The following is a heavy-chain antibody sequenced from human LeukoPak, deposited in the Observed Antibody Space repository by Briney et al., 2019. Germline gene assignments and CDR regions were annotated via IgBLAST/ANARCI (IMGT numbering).Heavy chain of an antibody. CDR3: ARGLNWFDP. Sequence: SETLSLTCTVSGGSISYYYWNWIRQPPGQGLEWIGYIYYNGSTNYNPSLKSRVTISVDTSKNQFSLKVSAVTAADTAVYYCARGLNWFDPWGQGTLLIVSS. J-gene: IGHJ5*02. V-gene: IGHV4-59*01. CDR2: IYYNGST. CDR1: GGSISYYY.